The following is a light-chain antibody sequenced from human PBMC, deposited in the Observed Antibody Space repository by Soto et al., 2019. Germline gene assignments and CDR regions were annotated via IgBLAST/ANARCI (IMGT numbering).Light chain of an antibody. CDR2: RAS. Sequence: DIQLTQSPSSLSASVGDRVTITCRASQSISSYLTWYQQKPGKAPKLLIYRASTLHRGVPSRFSGSGSGTDFTLTISSLQPDDFATYYCQQYYSYPWTFGQGTKVDIK. CDR3: QQYYSYPWT. J-gene: IGKJ1*01. V-gene: IGKV1-5*03. CDR1: QSISSY.